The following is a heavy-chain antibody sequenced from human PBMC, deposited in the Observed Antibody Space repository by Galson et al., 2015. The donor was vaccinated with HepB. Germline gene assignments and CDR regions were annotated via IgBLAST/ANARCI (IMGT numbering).Heavy chain of an antibody. D-gene: IGHD3-10*01. CDR2: IAGGSGRK. J-gene: IGHJ6*02. Sequence: SVKVSCKASGFTFTTSGVQWVRQARGQRLEWVGGIAGGSGRKNYAQKFQERVTITRDQSTNTAFLELSRLRSEDTAVYYCAAEEGFGELSVPNGMDVWGQGTTVTVSS. V-gene: IGHV1-58*01. CDR3: AAEEGFGELSVPNGMDV. CDR1: GFTFTTSG.